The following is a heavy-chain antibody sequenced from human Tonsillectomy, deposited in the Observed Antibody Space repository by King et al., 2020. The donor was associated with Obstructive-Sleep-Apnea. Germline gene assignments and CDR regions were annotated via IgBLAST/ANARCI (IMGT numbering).Heavy chain of an antibody. CDR3: ASTMVRGVIFFDY. CDR1: GFTFSSYG. J-gene: IGHJ4*02. Sequence: VQLVESGGGVVQPGRSLRLSCAASGFTFSSYGMHWVRQAPGTGLEWVAFIRYDGSNKYYADSVKGRFTISRDNSKNTLYLQMNSLRAEDTAVYYCASTMVRGVIFFDYWGQGTLVTVSS. D-gene: IGHD3-10*01. CDR2: IRYDGSNK. V-gene: IGHV3-30*02.